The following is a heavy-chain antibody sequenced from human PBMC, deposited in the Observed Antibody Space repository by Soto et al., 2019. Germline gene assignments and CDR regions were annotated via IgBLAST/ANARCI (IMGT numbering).Heavy chain of an antibody. CDR1: SGSISSSNW. Sequence: QVQLQESGPGLVKPSGTLSLTCAVSSGSISSSNWWSWVRQPPGKGLEWIGEIYHSGSTNYNPSLKSRVTIPVDKSKNQFSLKLSSVTAADTAVYYCASTHNWLLWEDYWGQGTLVTVSS. V-gene: IGHV4-4*02. CDR2: IYHSGST. CDR3: ASTHNWLLWEDY. J-gene: IGHJ4*02. D-gene: IGHD3-3*01.